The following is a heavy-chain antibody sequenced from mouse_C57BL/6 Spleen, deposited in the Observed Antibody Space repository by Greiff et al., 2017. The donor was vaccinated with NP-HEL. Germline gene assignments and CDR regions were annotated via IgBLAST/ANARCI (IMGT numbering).Heavy chain of an antibody. CDR3: ARWGTGTRRTYYFDY. CDR2: ISYSGST. Sequence: VQLQQSGPGLAKPSQSLSLSCSVTGYSITSDYWNWIRKFPGNKLEYMGYISYSGSTSYNPSLKRRISITRDTTKNQYYLQLNSVTTDDTATNYCARWGTGTRRTYYFDYWGQGTTLTVSS. D-gene: IGHD4-1*01. J-gene: IGHJ2*01. CDR1: GYSITSDY. V-gene: IGHV3-8*01.